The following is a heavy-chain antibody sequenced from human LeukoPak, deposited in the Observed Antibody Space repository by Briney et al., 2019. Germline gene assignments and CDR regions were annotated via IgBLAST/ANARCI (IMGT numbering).Heavy chain of an antibody. V-gene: IGHV3-23*01. J-gene: IGHJ4*02. CDR2: ISGSGGST. D-gene: IGHD1-7*01. Sequence: GGSLRLSCAASGFTFSSYEMNWVRQAPGKGLEWVSAISGSGGSTYYADSVKGRFTISRDNSKNTLYLQMNSLRAEDTAVYYCASITGTTFDYWGQGTLVTVSS. CDR3: ASITGTTFDY. CDR1: GFTFSSYE.